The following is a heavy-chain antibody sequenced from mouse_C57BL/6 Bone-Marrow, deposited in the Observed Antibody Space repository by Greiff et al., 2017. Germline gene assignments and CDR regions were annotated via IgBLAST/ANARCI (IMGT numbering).Heavy chain of an antibody. CDR1: GFSLTSYC. V-gene: IGHV2-5*01. CDR3: AKTYSVGPWFAY. Sequence: VQLVESGPGLVQPSQSLSISCTVSGFSLTSYCVHWVRQSPGKGLEWLGVIWSGGSTDYYAAFMSRLSITKDNSKTHVFFNMNSLQADDTAIYYSAKTYSVGPWFAYWGQGTLVTVSA. J-gene: IGHJ3*01. CDR2: IWSGGST.